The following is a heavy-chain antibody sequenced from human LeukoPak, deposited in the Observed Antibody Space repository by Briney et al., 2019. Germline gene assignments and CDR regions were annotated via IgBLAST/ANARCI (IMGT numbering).Heavy chain of an antibody. CDR2: IKEDGSEK. CDR3: ARRGITISGVLVYHYSGLDV. D-gene: IGHD3-3*01. J-gene: IGHJ6*02. Sequence: GGSLRLSCAGSGFTFSSHWMIWVRQAPGKGLEWVASIKEDGSEKHYVDSVSGRFTISRDNAKNSLPLQMRSLRAEDTAVYYCARRGITISGVLVYHYSGLDVWGQGTTVTVSS. CDR1: GFTFSSHW. V-gene: IGHV3-7*01.